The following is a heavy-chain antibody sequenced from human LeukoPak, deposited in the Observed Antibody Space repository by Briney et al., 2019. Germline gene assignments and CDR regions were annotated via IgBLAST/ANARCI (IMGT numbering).Heavy chain of an antibody. J-gene: IGHJ4*02. Sequence: SETLSLTCTVSGDSVSSGSYSWSWIRQPPGKGLEWIGYIFYRGSTSYNPSLKSRLTISADSSKNQFSLRLSSVTAADTAVYYCARDRHDILTGPTSGWYFDYWGQGTLVTVSS. CDR1: GDSVSSGSYS. CDR3: ARDRHDILTGPTSGWYFDY. V-gene: IGHV4-61*01. D-gene: IGHD3-9*01. CDR2: IFYRGST.